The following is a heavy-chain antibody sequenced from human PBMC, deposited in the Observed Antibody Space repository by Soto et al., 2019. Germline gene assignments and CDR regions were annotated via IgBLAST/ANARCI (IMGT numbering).Heavy chain of an antibody. CDR3: ARVVVASMGGGVIIFKPHCRGLGV. CDR2: MNPNSGNT. V-gene: IGHV1-8*01. Sequence: ASVKVSCKASGYTFTSYDINWVRQATGQGLEWMGWMNPNSGNTGYARKFQGRVTMTRNTSISTGHMELSSQRSEDTAVYYCARVVVASMGGGVIIFKPHCRGLGVWGQGTTVTVSS. CDR1: GYTFTSYD. D-gene: IGHD3-10*01. J-gene: IGHJ6*02.